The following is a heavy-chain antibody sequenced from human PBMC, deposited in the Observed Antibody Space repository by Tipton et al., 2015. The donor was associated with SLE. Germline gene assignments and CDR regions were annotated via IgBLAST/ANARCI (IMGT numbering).Heavy chain of an antibody. CDR2: IFYSGST. CDR3: ARDRGRTRRGFDY. CDR1: DGSVSVYY. V-gene: IGHV4-59*02. D-gene: IGHD2-15*01. Sequence: TLSLTCTVSDGSVSVYYWSWIRQPPGKGLEWIGYIFYSGSTNYNPSLKSRVTISVDTSENQVSLKLNSVTAADTAVYYCARDRGRTRRGFDYWGPGTLVTVSS. J-gene: IGHJ4*02.